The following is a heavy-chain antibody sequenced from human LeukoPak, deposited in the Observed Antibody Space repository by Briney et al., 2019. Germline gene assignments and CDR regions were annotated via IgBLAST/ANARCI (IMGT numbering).Heavy chain of an antibody. CDR2: INQDGSEK. Sequence: GGSLRLSCAASEFTFSSYWMSWVRQAPGKGLEWVANINQDGSEKYYVDSVKGRFTISRDNAKNSLYLQMNSLRAEDTAVYYCARKGYSSGWLDYWGQGTLVTVSS. CDR1: EFTFSSYW. CDR3: ARKGYSSGWLDY. J-gene: IGHJ4*02. D-gene: IGHD6-19*01. V-gene: IGHV3-7*01.